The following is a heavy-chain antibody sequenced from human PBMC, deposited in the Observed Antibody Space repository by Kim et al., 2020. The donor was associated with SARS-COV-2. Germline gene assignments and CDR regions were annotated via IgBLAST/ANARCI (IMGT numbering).Heavy chain of an antibody. D-gene: IGHD4-17*01. J-gene: IGHJ3*02. V-gene: IGHV3-53*04. CDR2: IYSGGST. CDR3: ARQRTSTVVTPLDGAFDI. CDR1: GFTVSSNY. Sequence: GGSLRLSCAASGFTVSSNYMSWVRQAPGKGLEWVSVIYSGGSTYYADSVKGRFTISRHNSKNTLYLQMNSLRAEETAVYYCARQRTSTVVTPLDGAFDIWGQGRMVTVSS.